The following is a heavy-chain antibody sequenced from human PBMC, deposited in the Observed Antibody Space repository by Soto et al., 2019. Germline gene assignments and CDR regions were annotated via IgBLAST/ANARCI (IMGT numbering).Heavy chain of an antibody. J-gene: IGHJ4*02. CDR3: AGSVHF. D-gene: IGHD3-10*01. CDR1: GASINRDNW. Sequence: QVQLQESGPGLVNPSWTLSLTCAVSGASINRDNWWTWVRQPPGQGLEWIGDIYHTGTTNYDSSLKSRATISIDESKNHFSLNLNSVTAADTAVYYCAGSVHFWGQGTLVAVSS. CDR2: IYHTGTT. V-gene: IGHV4-4*02.